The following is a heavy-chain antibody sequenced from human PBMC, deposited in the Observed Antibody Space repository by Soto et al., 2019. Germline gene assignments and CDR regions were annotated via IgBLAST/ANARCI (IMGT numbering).Heavy chain of an antibody. D-gene: IGHD5-12*01. CDR1: GFTFSDYG. CDR3: AGSGYYANLDY. Sequence: GSLRLSCAASGFTFSDYGMHWVRQAAGKGPEWVALISHDGSNKYYVDSVKGRFTISRDNPKNTVYLQMNSLRTEDTAVYYCAGSGYYANLDYWGQGTLVTVSS. J-gene: IGHJ4*02. CDR2: ISHDGSNK. V-gene: IGHV3-30*03.